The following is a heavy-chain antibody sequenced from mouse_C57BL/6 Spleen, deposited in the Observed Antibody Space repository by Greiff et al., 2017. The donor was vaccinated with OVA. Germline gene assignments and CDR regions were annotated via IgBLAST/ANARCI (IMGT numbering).Heavy chain of an antibody. CDR2: ISSGGDYI. V-gene: IGHV5-9-1*02. Sequence: EVQRVESGEGLVKPGGSLKLSCAASGFTFSSYAMSWVRQTPEKRLEWVAYISSGGDYIYYADTVKGRFTISRDNARNTLYLQMSSLKSEDTAMYYCTREVSSYYAMDYWGQGTSVTVSS. CDR1: GFTFSSYA. J-gene: IGHJ4*01. CDR3: TREVSSYYAMDY.